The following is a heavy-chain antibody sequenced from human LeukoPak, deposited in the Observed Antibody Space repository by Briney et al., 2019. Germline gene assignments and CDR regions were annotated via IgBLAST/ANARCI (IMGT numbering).Heavy chain of an antibody. CDR2: IIPIFGTA. D-gene: IGHD6-6*01. CDR1: GGTFSSYA. J-gene: IGHJ4*02. CDR3: AREYSSSSEGDY. V-gene: IGHV1-69*13. Sequence: SVKVSCKASGGTFSSYAISWVRQAPGQGLGWMGGIIPIFGTANYAQKFQGRVTITADESTSTAYMELSSLRSEDTAVYYCAREYSSSSEGDYWGQGTLVTISS.